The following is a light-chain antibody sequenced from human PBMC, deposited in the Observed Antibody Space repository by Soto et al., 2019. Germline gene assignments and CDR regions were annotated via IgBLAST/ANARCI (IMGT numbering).Light chain of an antibody. CDR1: SSDVGGYNY. CDR2: EVS. CDR3: SSYTSSSTPYV. J-gene: IGLJ1*01. Sequence: QSALTQPASVSGSPGQSITISCTGTSSDVGGYNYVSWYQQHPGKAPKLMIYEVSNWPSGVSNRFSGSKSGNTASLTISGLQAEDDADYYCSSYTSSSTPYVFGTGTKLTVL. V-gene: IGLV2-14*01.